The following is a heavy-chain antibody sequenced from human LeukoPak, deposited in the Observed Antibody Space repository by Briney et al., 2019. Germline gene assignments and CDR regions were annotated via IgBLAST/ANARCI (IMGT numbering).Heavy chain of an antibody. Sequence: GGSLRLSCAASGFTFSSYSMTWVRQAPGKGLEWVSSISSSSSYIYYADSVKGRFTISRDNAKNSLYLQMNSLRAEDTAVYYCARAPPGYCSSTSCPGYGMDVWGQGTTVTVSS. J-gene: IGHJ6*02. CDR2: ISSSSSYI. D-gene: IGHD2-2*03. CDR3: ARAPPGYCSSTSCPGYGMDV. V-gene: IGHV3-21*01. CDR1: GFTFSSYS.